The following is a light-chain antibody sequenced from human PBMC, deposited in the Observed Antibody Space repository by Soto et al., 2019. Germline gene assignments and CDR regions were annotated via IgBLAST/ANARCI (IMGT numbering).Light chain of an antibody. V-gene: IGLV2-23*01. J-gene: IGLJ2*01. CDR2: EGC. Sequence: QSALTQPASVSGSPGQSITISCTGTSSDVGSYNLVSWYQHHPGKAPKLMIYEGCKRPSGVSNRFSGSKSGNTASLTISGLQAEDEADYYCCSYAGSSTCVVFGGGTKLTVL. CDR1: SSDVGSYNL. CDR3: CSYAGSSTCVV.